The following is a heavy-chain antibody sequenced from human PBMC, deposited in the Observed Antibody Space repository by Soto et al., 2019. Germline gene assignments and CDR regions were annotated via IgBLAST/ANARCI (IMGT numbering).Heavy chain of an antibody. CDR2: ITPYNGNT. CDR3: ARSSYYGSDTYTDYGVVV. Sequence: QMHLVQSGAEVKRTGSSVKISCKASGYTFTHVYLHWVRQAPGQSLEWMGCITPYNGNTRYAQKFQDRVTITRDGSLTVFLELSSLRSEDTAIYYCARSSYYGSDTYTDYGVVVWGQGTTVTVSS. CDR1: GYTFTHVY. V-gene: IGHV1-45*02. D-gene: IGHD3-10*01. J-gene: IGHJ6*02.